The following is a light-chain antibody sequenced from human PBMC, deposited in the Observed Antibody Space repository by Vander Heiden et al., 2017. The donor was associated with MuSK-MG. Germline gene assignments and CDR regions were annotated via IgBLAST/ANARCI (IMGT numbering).Light chain of an antibody. Sequence: EIVLTQSPAPLTLSPGARPPLSCRASQSVATYLAWFQQTPGQAPRLRSDGASARASGTPARFSGGGSGTDFTLTISSLEHEDFAVFYCQQRAYWPLTFGGGTKVE. CDR2: GAS. J-gene: IGKJ4*02. V-gene: IGKV3-11*01. CDR1: QSVATY. CDR3: QQRAYWPLT.